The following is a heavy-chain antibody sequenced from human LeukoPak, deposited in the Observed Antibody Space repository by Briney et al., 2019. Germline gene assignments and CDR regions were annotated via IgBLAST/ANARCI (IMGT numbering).Heavy chain of an antibody. CDR2: IVVGSGNT. V-gene: IGHV1-58*02. J-gene: IGHJ3*02. CDR3: AAAPHYYDSSGYYYEGAFDI. D-gene: IGHD3-22*01. CDR1: GFTFTSSA. Sequence: GTSVKFSCKASGFTFTSSAMQWVRQARGQRLEWIGWIVVGSGNTNYAQKFQERVTITRDMSTSTAYMELSSLRSEDTAVYYCAAAPHYYDSSGYYYEGAFDIWGQGTMVTVSS.